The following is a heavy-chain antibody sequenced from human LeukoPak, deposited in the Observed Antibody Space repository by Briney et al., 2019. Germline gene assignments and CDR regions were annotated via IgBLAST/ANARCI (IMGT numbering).Heavy chain of an antibody. D-gene: IGHD2-21*01. CDR3: ARHVSSSGEDS. Sequence: ASVKVSCKASGYIFTNYYMHWVRQAPGQGLEWMGWINPRSGGTNFAQKFQGRVTMTRDTSISAAYMELSRLRSDDTAVYYCARHVSSSGEDSWGQGTLVTVS. J-gene: IGHJ4*02. CDR2: INPRSGGT. CDR1: GYIFTNYY. V-gene: IGHV1-2*02.